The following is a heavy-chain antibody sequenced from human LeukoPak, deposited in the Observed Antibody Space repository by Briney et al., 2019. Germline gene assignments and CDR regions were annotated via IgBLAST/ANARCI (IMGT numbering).Heavy chain of an antibody. Sequence: GRSLRLSCAASGFTFDDYAMHWVRQAPGKGLEWVSGISWNSGSIGYADSVKGRFTISRDNAKNSLYLQMNSPRAEDTALYYCAKGSGHIVVVTAYLYFDLWGRGTLVTVSS. CDR1: GFTFDDYA. CDR2: ISWNSGSI. J-gene: IGHJ2*01. D-gene: IGHD2-21*02. V-gene: IGHV3-9*01. CDR3: AKGSGHIVVVTAYLYFDL.